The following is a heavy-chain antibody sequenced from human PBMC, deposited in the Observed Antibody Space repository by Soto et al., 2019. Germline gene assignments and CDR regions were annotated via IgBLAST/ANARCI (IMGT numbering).Heavy chain of an antibody. Sequence: SGGSLRLSCTASGFTFGDYAMSWFRQAPGKGLEWVGFIRSKAYGGTTEYAASVKGRFTISRDDSKSIAYLQMNSLKTEDTAVYYCTRANSNLRYYYYGMDVWGQGTTVTVSS. CDR1: GFTFGDYA. CDR3: TRANSNLRYYYYGMDV. CDR2: IRSKAYGGTT. D-gene: IGHD4-4*01. V-gene: IGHV3-49*03. J-gene: IGHJ6*02.